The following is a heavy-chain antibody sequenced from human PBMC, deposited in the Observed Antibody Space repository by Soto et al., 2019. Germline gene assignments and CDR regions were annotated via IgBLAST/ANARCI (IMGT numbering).Heavy chain of an antibody. Sequence: SETLSLTCTVSGGSVSGASYYWSCIRRPPGKGLEWIGNINHSGATNYNPSLKTRVTISVDTSKKQFSLKLRSVTSADTAVYYCARGLDFYGSGSPDLNGYWGQGTLVTVSS. CDR3: ARGLDFYGSGSPDLNGY. V-gene: IGHV4-61*01. CDR1: GGSVSGASYY. D-gene: IGHD3-10*01. CDR2: INHSGAT. J-gene: IGHJ4*02.